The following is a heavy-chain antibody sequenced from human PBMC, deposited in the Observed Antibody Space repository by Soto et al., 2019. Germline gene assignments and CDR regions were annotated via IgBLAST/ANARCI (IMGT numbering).Heavy chain of an antibody. V-gene: IGHV4-59*01. CDR1: RYRTCSCY. J-gene: IGHJ3*01. D-gene: IGHD2-15*01. Sequence: CTLSRYRTCSCYLCRIRQAPRKGLEWSGYIYYSRSTNYNPPLQSRVTISVDTPKNQFSLKLSAGTAADTVVYYCARPDSNPAPCDNCGQVTMV. CDR3: ARPDSNPAPCDN. CDR2: IYYSRST.